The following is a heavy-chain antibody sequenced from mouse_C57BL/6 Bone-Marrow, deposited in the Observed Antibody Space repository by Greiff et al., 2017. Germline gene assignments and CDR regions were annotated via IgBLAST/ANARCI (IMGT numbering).Heavy chain of an antibody. CDR1: GYTFTSYW. Sequence: VQLQQSGAELVRPGTSVKLSCKASGYTFTSYWMHWVKQRPGQGLEWIGVIDPSDSYTNYNQKFKGKATLTVDTSSSTAYMQLSSLTSEDSAVYYCASPYYYGSSYDYFDYWGQGTTLTVSS. J-gene: IGHJ2*01. D-gene: IGHD1-1*01. CDR2: IDPSDSYT. V-gene: IGHV1-59*01. CDR3: ASPYYYGSSYDYFDY.